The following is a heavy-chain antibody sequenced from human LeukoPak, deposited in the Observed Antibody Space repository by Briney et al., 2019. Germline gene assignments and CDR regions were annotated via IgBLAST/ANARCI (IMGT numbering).Heavy chain of an antibody. CDR2: IYSGGRT. CDR1: GFTGSRNY. Sequence: GGSLRLSCAASGFTGSRNYMSWVRQAPGKGLEWVSVIYSGGRTYYADSVKGRFTISRDNSKNTLYLQMNSLRAEDTAVYYCAKVASRWFHDAFDIWGQGTMVTVSS. CDR3: AKVASRWFHDAFDI. D-gene: IGHD3-10*01. J-gene: IGHJ3*02. V-gene: IGHV3-53*01.